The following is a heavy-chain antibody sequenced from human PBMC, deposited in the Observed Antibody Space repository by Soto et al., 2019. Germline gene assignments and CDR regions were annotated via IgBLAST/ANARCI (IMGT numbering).Heavy chain of an antibody. CDR3: VSTINGYFEY. Sequence: GAEVKKPGDSLQISCKGSGHSFVTHWIGWVRQMPGKGLEWMGIIYPGDSETKYSPPFQGQVTISADKSISTAYLQWSSLKASDTALYYCVSTINGYFEYWGQGTLVTVSS. CDR1: GHSFVTHW. CDR2: IYPGDSET. J-gene: IGHJ4*02. V-gene: IGHV5-51*01. D-gene: IGHD3-9*01.